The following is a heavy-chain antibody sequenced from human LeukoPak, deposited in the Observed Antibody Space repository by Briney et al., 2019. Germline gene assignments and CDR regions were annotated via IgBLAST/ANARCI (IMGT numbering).Heavy chain of an antibody. Sequence: SEILSLTCTVSGGSISTYYWSWIRQPPGKGLEWIGCIYYSGSINYNPSLKSRVTISVDTSKNQFSLKVNSMTAADTAVYYCARKGTYWYFDLWGRGTPVTVSS. D-gene: IGHD1-1*01. V-gene: IGHV4-59*01. CDR3: ARKGTYWYFDL. CDR2: IYYSGSI. CDR1: GGSISTYY. J-gene: IGHJ2*01.